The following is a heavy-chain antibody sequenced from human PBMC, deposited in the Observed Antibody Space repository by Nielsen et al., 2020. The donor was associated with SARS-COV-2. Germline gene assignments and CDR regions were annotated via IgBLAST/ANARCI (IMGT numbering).Heavy chain of an antibody. CDR3: ARGLSLSGFDP. D-gene: IGHD3-10*01. Sequence: SETLSLTCTVSGGSMSGYYWSWIRQPPGKGLEWIGYIYYSGTTNYNPSLKSRVTISVDTSKNQFSLKLSSVTAADTAVYYCARGLSLSGFDPWGQGTLVTVSS. J-gene: IGHJ5*02. V-gene: IGHV4-59*01. CDR2: IYYSGTT. CDR1: GGSMSGYY.